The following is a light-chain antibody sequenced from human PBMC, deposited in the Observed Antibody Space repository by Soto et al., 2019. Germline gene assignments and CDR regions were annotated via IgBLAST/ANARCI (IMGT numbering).Light chain of an antibody. CDR3: HKYKSAT. Sequence: DIQMTQSPSTLSASVGDRVTITCRASQSIFNWLAWYQQKPGKAPNLLIFDASSLQSGVPSRFSGSGSGTEFTLTISSLQPDATATYYCHKYKSATFGQGTKLEIK. CDR1: QSIFNW. CDR2: DAS. J-gene: IGKJ2*01. V-gene: IGKV1-5*01.